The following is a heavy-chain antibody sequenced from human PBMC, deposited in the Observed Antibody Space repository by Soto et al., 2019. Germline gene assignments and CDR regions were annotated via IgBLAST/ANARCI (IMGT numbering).Heavy chain of an antibody. V-gene: IGHV3-11*06. D-gene: IGHD4-17*01. CDR2: ISSSSSYT. CDR3: ARDLYGDGLTYDY. CDR1: GFTFSDYY. Sequence: QVQLVESGGGLVKPGGSLRLSCAASGFTFSDYYMSWIRQAPGKGMEWVSYISSSSSYTNYADSVKGRFTISRDNAKNSLYLQMNSLRAEDTAVYYCARDLYGDGLTYDYWGQGTLVTVSS. J-gene: IGHJ4*02.